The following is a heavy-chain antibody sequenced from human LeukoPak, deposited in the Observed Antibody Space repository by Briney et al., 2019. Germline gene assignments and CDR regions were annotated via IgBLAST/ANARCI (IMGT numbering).Heavy chain of an antibody. V-gene: IGHV4-59*01. D-gene: IGHD5-18*01. J-gene: IGHJ3*02. CDR2: IYYSGST. CDR1: GGSISSYY. CDR3: ARDRGYSYGWETDVFDI. Sequence: SETLSLTCTVSGGSISSYYWSWIRQPPGKGLEWIGYIYYSGSTNYNPSLKSRVTISVDTSKNQFSLKLSSVTAADTAVYYCARDRGYSYGWETDVFDIWGQGTMVTVSS.